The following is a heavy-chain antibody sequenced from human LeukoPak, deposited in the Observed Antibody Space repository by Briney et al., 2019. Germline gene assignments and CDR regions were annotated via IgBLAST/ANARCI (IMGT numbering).Heavy chain of an antibody. J-gene: IGHJ5*02. D-gene: IGHD4-23*01. V-gene: IGHV5-51*01. Sequence: GESLKVSCKGSGYSFTSYWIGWVRQMPGKGLEWMGIIYPGDSDTRYSPSFQGQVTISADKSISTAYLQWSSLKASDTAMYYCARLLGTTVVTRALWFDPWGQGTLVTVSS. CDR2: IYPGDSDT. CDR3: ARLLGTTVVTRALWFDP. CDR1: GYSFTSYW.